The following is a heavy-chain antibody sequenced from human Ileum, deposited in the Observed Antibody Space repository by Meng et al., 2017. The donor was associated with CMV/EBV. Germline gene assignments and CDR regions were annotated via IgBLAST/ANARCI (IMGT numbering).Heavy chain of an antibody. CDR2: INRDSGST. D-gene: IGHD6-13*01. CDR3: ARVIADEYGMDL. Sequence: ASVKVSCKASGYTGYYIHWVRQAPGQRLQWLGWINRDSGSTNFAQNFQGRVTMTSDTSINTAYMEVKSLRSDDTAVYYCARVIADEYGMDLWGQGTTVTVSS. CDR1: GYTGYY. J-gene: IGHJ6*02. V-gene: IGHV1-2*02.